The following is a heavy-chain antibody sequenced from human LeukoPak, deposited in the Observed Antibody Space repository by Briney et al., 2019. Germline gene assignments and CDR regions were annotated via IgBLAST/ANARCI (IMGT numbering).Heavy chain of an antibody. V-gene: IGHV3-21*01. D-gene: IGHD5-18*01. J-gene: IGHJ4*02. CDR1: GFTFSTYS. Sequence: GGSLKLSCAASGFTFSTYSMNWVRQAPGKGLEWVSSISSSSAYIYYADSVKGRFTISRDNAKNSLYLQMNSLRAEDTAVYYCARASGDTVDTTTMGSYWGQGTLVTVSS. CDR3: ARASGDTVDTTTMGSY. CDR2: ISSSSAYI.